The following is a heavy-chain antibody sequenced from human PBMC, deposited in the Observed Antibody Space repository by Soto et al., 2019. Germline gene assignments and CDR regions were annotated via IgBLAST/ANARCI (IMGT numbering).Heavy chain of an antibody. D-gene: IGHD3-10*01. Sequence: GGSLRLSCAASGLTFSSYAMSWVRQAPGKGLEWVSAISGSGGSTYYADSVKGRFTISRDNSKNTLYLQMNSLRTEDTAVYYCAKDPHYGSGSYYDYWGQGTLVTVSS. CDR3: AKDPHYGSGSYYDY. CDR1: GLTFSSYA. J-gene: IGHJ4*02. CDR2: ISGSGGST. V-gene: IGHV3-23*01.